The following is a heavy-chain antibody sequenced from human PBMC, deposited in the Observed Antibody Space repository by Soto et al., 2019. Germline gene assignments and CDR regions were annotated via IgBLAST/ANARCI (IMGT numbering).Heavy chain of an antibody. Sequence: PGGSLRLSCAASGFTFDDYAMHWVRQAPGKGLEWVSGISWNSGSIGYADSVKGRFTISRDNAKNSLYLQMNSLRAEDTALYYCAKGITIFDYGMDVWGQGTTVTVSS. CDR1: GFTFDDYA. CDR2: ISWNSGSI. V-gene: IGHV3-9*01. J-gene: IGHJ6*02. D-gene: IGHD3-3*01. CDR3: AKGITIFDYGMDV.